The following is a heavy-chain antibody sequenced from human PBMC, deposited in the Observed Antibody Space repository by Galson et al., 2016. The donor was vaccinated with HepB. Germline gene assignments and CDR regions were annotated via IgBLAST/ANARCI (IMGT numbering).Heavy chain of an antibody. CDR1: GDSVSSNGAA. CDR2: TYYRSKWYN. CDR3: ARDLTSAWRIFDY. D-gene: IGHD6-19*01. J-gene: IGHJ4*02. V-gene: IGHV6-1*01. Sequence: CAISGDSVSSNGAAWNWIRQSPSRGLEWLGRTYYRSKWYNDYALSVKSRITINPDTSKNQFSLRLNSVTPEDTAVYYCARDLTSAWRIFDYWGQGTLVTVSS.